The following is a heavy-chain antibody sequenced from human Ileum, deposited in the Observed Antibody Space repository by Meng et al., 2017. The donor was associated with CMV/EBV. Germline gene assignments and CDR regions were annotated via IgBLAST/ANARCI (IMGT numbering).Heavy chain of an antibody. CDR2: ISYDGSDK. CDR3: AGVTKAVHGTMFYYGMDV. V-gene: IGHV3-30*19. CDR1: GFTFSSYG. J-gene: IGHJ6*02. D-gene: IGHD3-10*02. Sequence: GGSLRLSCAASGFTFSSYGMHWVRQTPGKGLEWVAVISYDGSDKFYTDFVKGRFTISRDNSKDTLHLQMNSLRVEDTAVYYCAGVTKAVHGTMFYYGMDVWGHGTAVTVSS.